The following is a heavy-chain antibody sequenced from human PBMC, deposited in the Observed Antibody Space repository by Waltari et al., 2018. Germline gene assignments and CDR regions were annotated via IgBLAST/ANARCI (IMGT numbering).Heavy chain of an antibody. J-gene: IGHJ4*02. CDR1: GYTFTGYY. CDR2: INPNGGGK. D-gene: IGHD2-21*01. CDR3: ARLAYCGGDCYSPYYFDY. V-gene: IGHV1-2*06. Sequence: QVQLVQSGAEVKKPGASVKVSCKASGYTFTGYYMHWVRQAPGQGLEWMGRINPNGGGKNYARKFQGRVTMTRDTSISTAYMELSRLRSDDTAVYYCARLAYCGGDCYSPYYFDYWGQGTLVTVSS.